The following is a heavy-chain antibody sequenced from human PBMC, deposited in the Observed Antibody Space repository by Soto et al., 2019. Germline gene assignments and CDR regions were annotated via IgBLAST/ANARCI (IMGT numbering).Heavy chain of an antibody. Sequence: SVKVSCKASGDTFISYGITWLRQSPGQGLEWMGGIISIFGAANYSQKFQGRVTITADKSTSTAYMELSSLRSEDTAMYYCATSLELGLGWHDSWGPGTLVTVSS. V-gene: IGHV1-69*06. J-gene: IGHJ4*02. CDR2: IISIFGAA. CDR3: ATSLELGLGWHDS. D-gene: IGHD3-3*02. CDR1: GDTFISYG.